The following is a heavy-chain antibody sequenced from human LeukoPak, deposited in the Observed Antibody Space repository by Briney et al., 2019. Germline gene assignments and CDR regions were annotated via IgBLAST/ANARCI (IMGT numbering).Heavy chain of an antibody. D-gene: IGHD4-17*01. Sequence: PGRSLRLSCAASGFTFSSYAMHWVRQAPGKGLEWVAVISYDGSNKYYADSVKGRFAISRDNSKNTLYLQMNSLRAEDTAVYYCAKESRTTAKFDYWGQGTLVTVSS. CDR3: AKESRTTAKFDY. CDR1: GFTFSSYA. V-gene: IGHV3-30*09. CDR2: ISYDGSNK. J-gene: IGHJ4*02.